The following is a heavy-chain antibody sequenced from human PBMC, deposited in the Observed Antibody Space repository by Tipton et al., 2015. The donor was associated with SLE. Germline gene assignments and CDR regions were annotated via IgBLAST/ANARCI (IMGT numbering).Heavy chain of an antibody. J-gene: IGHJ4*02. CDR1: GFTVSTSY. CDR2: IYSAGST. CDR3: ARDSSFVYYFSQ. Sequence: SLRLSCAASGFTVSTSYMSWVRQAPGKGLEWVSIIYSAGSTFYADSVKGRFTVSRDNSKNTLYLQMNSLRPDDTAVYYCARDSSFVYYFSQWCQGNVVTVSS. V-gene: IGHV3-53*05. D-gene: IGHD3-16*01.